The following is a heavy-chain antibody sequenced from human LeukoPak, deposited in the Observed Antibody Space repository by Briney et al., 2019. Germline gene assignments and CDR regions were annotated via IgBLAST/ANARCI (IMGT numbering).Heavy chain of an antibody. CDR1: GFTFSSYE. V-gene: IGHV3-48*03. CDR3: ARGRTTWSGFDY. CDR2: ISSSGSTI. Sequence: GGSLRLSCAASGFTFSSYEMNWVRQAPGKGLEWVSYISSSGSTIYYADSVKGRFTISRDNAKNSLYLQMNSLRAEDTAVYYCARGRTTWSGFDYWGQGTLVTVSS. D-gene: IGHD4-17*01. J-gene: IGHJ4*02.